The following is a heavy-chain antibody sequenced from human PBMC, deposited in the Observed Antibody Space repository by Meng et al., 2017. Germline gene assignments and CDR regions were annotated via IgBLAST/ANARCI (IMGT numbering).Heavy chain of an antibody. Sequence: QFLLVQSGAEVKKPGASVKVSCQASGYTFTSDGISWVRQAPGQGLEWMGWISAYNGNTNYAQKLQGRVTMTTDTSTSTAYMELRSLRSDDTAVYYCAQTTVTTYSEYFQHWGQGTLVTVSS. CDR3: AQTTVTTYSEYFQH. D-gene: IGHD4-11*01. J-gene: IGHJ1*01. CDR1: GYTFTSDG. V-gene: IGHV1-18*01. CDR2: ISAYNGNT.